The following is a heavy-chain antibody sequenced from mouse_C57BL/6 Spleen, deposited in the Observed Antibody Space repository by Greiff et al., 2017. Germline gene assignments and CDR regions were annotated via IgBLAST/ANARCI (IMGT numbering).Heavy chain of an antibody. CDR3: ARGGGLGRYFDY. Sequence: VQLQQSGPELVKPGASVKISCKASGYTFTDYYMNWVKQSHGKSLEWIGDINPNNGGTSYNQKFKGKATLTVDKSSSTAYMGLRSLTSEDSAVYYCARGGGLGRYFDYWGQGTTLTVSS. D-gene: IGHD4-1*01. CDR1: GYTFTDYY. J-gene: IGHJ2*01. CDR2: INPNNGGT. V-gene: IGHV1-26*01.